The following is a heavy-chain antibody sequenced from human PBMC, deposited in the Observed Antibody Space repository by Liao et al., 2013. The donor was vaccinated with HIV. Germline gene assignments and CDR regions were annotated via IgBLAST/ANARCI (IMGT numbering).Heavy chain of an antibody. CDR1: GDSIIGETDY. CDR3: ARGSDMDV. Sequence: QVQLQESGPGLVKPSETLSLTCTVSGDSIIGETDYWSWIRQSPGKGLEWIASISEDGSTYFTPSLESRVNISVDTSKNQFSLRLSFVTVADSAVFYCARGSDMDVWGKGTTVIVSS. D-gene: IGHD3-10*01. V-gene: IGHV4-39*07. J-gene: IGHJ6*03. CDR2: ISEDGST.